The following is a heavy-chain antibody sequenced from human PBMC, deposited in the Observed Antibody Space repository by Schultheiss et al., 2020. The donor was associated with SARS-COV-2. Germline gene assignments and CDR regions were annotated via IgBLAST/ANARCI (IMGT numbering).Heavy chain of an antibody. CDR3: ARAPLAITMVRGVIDRSAASFDY. Sequence: KISCKASGGTFSSYAISWVRQAPGQGLEWMGGIIPIFGTANYAQKCQGRVTITADESTSTAYMELSSLRSEDTAVYYCARAPLAITMVRGVIDRSAASFDYWGQGTLVTVAS. V-gene: IGHV1-69*01. J-gene: IGHJ4*02. CDR2: IIPIFGTA. CDR1: GGTFSSYA. D-gene: IGHD3-10*01.